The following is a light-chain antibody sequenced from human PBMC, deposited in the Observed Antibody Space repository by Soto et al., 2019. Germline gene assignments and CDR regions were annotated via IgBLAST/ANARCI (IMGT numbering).Light chain of an antibody. V-gene: IGKV3-11*01. CDR1: QTVSSY. CDR3: QHRMNWPIT. Sequence: EIVWTQSPATLSLSPGERATLSCRASQTVSSYLLWYQQKPGQAPRLLIYDASNRATGIPARFSGSGSETDFTLTISSLEPEDFAVYYCQHRMNWPITFGQGTRLEIK. J-gene: IGKJ5*01. CDR2: DAS.